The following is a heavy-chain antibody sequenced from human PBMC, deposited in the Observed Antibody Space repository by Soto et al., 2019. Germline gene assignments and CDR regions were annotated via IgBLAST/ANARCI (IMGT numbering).Heavy chain of an antibody. D-gene: IGHD3-10*01. CDR3: ARTPMVRGAPAYGMDV. V-gene: IGHV1-3*01. CDR2: INAGNGNT. CDR1: GYTFTSYA. J-gene: IGHJ6*02. Sequence: ASVTVSCKASGYTFTSYAMHWVRQAPGQRLEWMGWINAGNGNTKYSQKFQGRVTITRDTSASTAYMELSSLRSEDTAVYYCARTPMVRGAPAYGMDVWGQGTTVTVSS.